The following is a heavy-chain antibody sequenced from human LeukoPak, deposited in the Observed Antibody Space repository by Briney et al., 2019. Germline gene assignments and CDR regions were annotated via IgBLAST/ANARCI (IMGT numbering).Heavy chain of an antibody. J-gene: IGHJ4*02. CDR3: ASVSGYSYGYHY. Sequence: GGSLRLSCAASGFTFSSYAMSWVRQAPGKGLEWVSSISGSGGSTYYADSVKGRFTISRDNAKNTLYLQMNSLRAEDTAVYYCASVSGYSYGYHYWGQGTLVTVSS. CDR1: GFTFSSYA. CDR2: ISGSGGST. D-gene: IGHD5-18*01. V-gene: IGHV3-23*01.